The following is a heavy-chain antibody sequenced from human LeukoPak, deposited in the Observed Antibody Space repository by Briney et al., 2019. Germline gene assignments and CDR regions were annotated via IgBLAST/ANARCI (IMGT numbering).Heavy chain of an antibody. V-gene: IGHV3-9*01. D-gene: IGHD3-22*01. Sequence: GRSLRLSCDASGFTFSSYGMHWVRQAPGKGLEWVSGISWNSGSIGYADSVKGRFTISRDNAKNSLYLQMNSLRAEDTALYYCASMIVPGGGWGQGTLVTVSS. CDR2: ISWNSGSI. CDR1: GFTFSSYG. CDR3: ASMIVPGGG. J-gene: IGHJ4*02.